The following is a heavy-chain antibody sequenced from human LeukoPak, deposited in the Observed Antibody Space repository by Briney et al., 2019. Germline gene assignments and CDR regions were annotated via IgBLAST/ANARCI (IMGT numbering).Heavy chain of an antibody. CDR1: GFTFSISW. CDR3: ARANGNDRSWDMDV. CDR2: IKPDGSET. V-gene: IGHV3-7*01. J-gene: IGHJ3*01. D-gene: IGHD6-13*01. Sequence: GGSLRLSCGGSGFTFSISWMAWVRQAPGKGLEWVANIKPDGSETHYVDSVRGRFTISRDNAKNSLYLQMHSLRVGDTAVYYCARANGNDRSWDMDVWGQGTMLTVSS.